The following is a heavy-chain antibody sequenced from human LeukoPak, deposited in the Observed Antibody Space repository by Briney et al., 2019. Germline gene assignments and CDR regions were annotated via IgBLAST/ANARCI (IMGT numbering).Heavy chain of an antibody. J-gene: IGHJ4*02. CDR2: ISGSGDGT. CDR3: AKERSDSNDYYNFDY. Sequence: GGSLRLSCAASRFTFSNYAMGWVRQAPGKRLEWVSGISGSGDGTDYADSVRGRFTISRDNSKNMVYLQMNSLRAEDTAMYYCAKERSDSNDYYNFDYRGQGTLGTVSS. D-gene: IGHD3-22*01. CDR1: RFTFSNYA. V-gene: IGHV3-23*01.